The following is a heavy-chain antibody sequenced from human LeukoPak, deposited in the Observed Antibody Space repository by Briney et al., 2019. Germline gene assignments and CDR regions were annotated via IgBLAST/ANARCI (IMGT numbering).Heavy chain of an antibody. Sequence: PSETLSLTCTVSGGSISNYYWNWIRQPPGKGLEWIGYIYYTGNTNYNPSLKSRVTISVDTSKNQFSLKLSSVTAADTAVYYCARVSLVYAIRRFDPWGQGTLVTVSS. CDR3: ARVSLVYAIRRFDP. D-gene: IGHD2-8*01. V-gene: IGHV4-59*12. CDR2: IYYTGNT. J-gene: IGHJ5*02. CDR1: GGSISNYY.